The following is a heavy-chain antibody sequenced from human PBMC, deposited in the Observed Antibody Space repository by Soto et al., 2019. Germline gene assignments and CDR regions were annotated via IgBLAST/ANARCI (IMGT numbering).Heavy chain of an antibody. V-gene: IGHV4-34*01. CDR2: INHSGST. Sequence: SETLSLTCAVYGGSFSGYYWSWIRQPPGKGLEWIGEINHSGSTNYNPSLKSRVTISVDTSKNQFSLKLSSVTAADTAVYYCARGTTXVRGANYYYLXVWGKGTTVXVSS. J-gene: IGHJ6*03. D-gene: IGHD3-10*01. CDR3: ARGTTXVRGANYYYLXV. CDR1: GGSFSGYY.